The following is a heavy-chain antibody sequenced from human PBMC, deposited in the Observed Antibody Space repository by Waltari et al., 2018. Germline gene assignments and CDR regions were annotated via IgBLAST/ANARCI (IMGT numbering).Heavy chain of an antibody. CDR1: GYSISSGYY. CDR3: ARDLKSSRIYCTNGVCYSGDYYYYGMDV. J-gene: IGHJ6*02. CDR2: NDHSGST. Sequence: QVQLQESGPGLVKPSETLSLTCAVSGYSISSGYYWGWIRQPPGKGLEWIGSNDHSGSTYYNPSLKGRGTISVDTSKNQFSLKLSSVTAADTAVYYCARDLKSSRIYCTNGVCYSGDYYYYGMDVWGQGTTVTVSS. V-gene: IGHV4-38-2*02. D-gene: IGHD2-8*01.